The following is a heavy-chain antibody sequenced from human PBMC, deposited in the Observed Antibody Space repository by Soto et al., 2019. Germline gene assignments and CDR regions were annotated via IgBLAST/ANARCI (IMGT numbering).Heavy chain of an antibody. CDR3: ARRIAAAGYYYYYGMDV. CDR1: GYTFTSYA. CDR2: INGYNGNT. V-gene: IGHV1-3*01. J-gene: IGHJ6*02. D-gene: IGHD6-13*01. Sequence: GASVKVSCKASGYTFTSYAMHWVRQAPGQRLEWMGWINGYNGNTKYSQKLQGRVTMTTDTSTSTAYMELRSLRSDDTAVYYCARRIAAAGYYYYYGMDVWGQGTTVTVSS.